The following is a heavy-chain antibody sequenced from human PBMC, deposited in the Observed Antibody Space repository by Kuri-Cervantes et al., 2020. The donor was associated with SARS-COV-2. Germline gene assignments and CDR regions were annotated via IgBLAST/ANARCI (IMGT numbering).Heavy chain of an antibody. V-gene: IGHV1-18*04. D-gene: IGHD5-18*01. J-gene: IGHJ6*02. CDR3: ATGFYRAMVPEEDYYYGMDF. Sequence: ASVKVSCKASGYTFTTYGITWVRQAPGQGLEWMGWISTYNANADYAQKLQGRVTMTTDTSTSTAYMELRSLRSEDTAVYYCATGFYRAMVPEEDYYYGMDFWGQGTTVTVSS. CDR1: GYTFTTYG. CDR2: ISTYNANA.